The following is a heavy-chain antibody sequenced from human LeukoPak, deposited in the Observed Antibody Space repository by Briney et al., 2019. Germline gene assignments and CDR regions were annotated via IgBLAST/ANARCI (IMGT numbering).Heavy chain of an antibody. Sequence: GGSLRPSCAASGFTFSSYWMSWIRQAPGKGLEWVANIKQDGSEKYYVDSVKGRFTISRDNAKNSLYLQMNSLRAEDTAVYYCARDGGVYCSGGSCPYDYWGQGTLVTVSS. V-gene: IGHV3-7*01. CDR3: ARDGGVYCSGGSCPYDY. J-gene: IGHJ4*02. D-gene: IGHD2-15*01. CDR1: GFTFSSYW. CDR2: IKQDGSEK.